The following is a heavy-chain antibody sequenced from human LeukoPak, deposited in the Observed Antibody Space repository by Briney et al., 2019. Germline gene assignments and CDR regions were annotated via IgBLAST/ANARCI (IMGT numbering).Heavy chain of an antibody. V-gene: IGHV4-31*03. Sequence: ASETLSLTCTVSGVSITTGFHWNWIRQRPGEGLEWIRHIYYSGDTYYNPSLESRITMSPDASKNQFSLKMSSVTAADTAVYYCARVTSGSHPLGVAFDIWGQGTMVTVSS. CDR3: ARVTSGSHPLGVAFDI. CDR1: GVSITTGFH. CDR2: IYYSGDT. J-gene: IGHJ3*02. D-gene: IGHD1-26*01.